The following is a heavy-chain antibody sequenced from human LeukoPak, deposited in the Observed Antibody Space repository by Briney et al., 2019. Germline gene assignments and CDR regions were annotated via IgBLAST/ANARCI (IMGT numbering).Heavy chain of an antibody. Sequence: GGTLRLSCAASGFTFSSYGMSWVRQAPGKGLEWVSAISGSGGSTYYADSVKGRFTISRDNSKNTLYLQMNSLRAEDTAVYYCAKDRGGGDCFDYWGRGTLVTVSS. CDR1: GFTFSSYG. J-gene: IGHJ4*02. D-gene: IGHD3-16*01. CDR3: AKDRGGGDCFDY. CDR2: ISGSGGST. V-gene: IGHV3-23*01.